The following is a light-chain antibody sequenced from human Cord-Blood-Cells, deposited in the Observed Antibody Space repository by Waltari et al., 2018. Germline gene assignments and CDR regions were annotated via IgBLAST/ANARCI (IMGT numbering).Light chain of an antibody. CDR3: QQYGSSPLYS. CDR1: QSVSSSY. J-gene: IGKJ2*03. CDR2: GAS. V-gene: IGKV3-20*01. Sequence: EIVLTQSPGPLSLSPGERATLSCRAGQSVSSSYLAWYQQKPGQAPRLLIYGASSRATGIPDRCSGSGSGTDFTLTISRLEPEDFAVYYCQQYGSSPLYSFGQGTKLEIK.